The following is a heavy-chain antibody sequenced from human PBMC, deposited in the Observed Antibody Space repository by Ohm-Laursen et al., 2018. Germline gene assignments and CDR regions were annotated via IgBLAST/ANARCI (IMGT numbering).Heavy chain of an antibody. Sequence: SLRLSCSASGFTFDDYAMRWVRQAPGKGLEWVSGISWNSGSIGYADSVKGRFTISRDNAKNSLYLQMNSLRAEDTALYYCAKDLSSSSWGFDYWGQGTLVTVSS. CDR1: GFTFDDYA. CDR2: ISWNSGSI. CDR3: AKDLSSSSWGFDY. J-gene: IGHJ4*02. V-gene: IGHV3-9*01. D-gene: IGHD6-13*01.